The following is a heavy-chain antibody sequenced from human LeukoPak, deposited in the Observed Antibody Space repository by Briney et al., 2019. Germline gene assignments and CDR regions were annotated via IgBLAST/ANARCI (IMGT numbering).Heavy chain of an antibody. Sequence: SVKVSCKASGGAFSSYFISWVRQAPGQGLEWVGRVIPTLGIANYAQSFQGRVTITADKFTGTAYMELSSLRSEDTAVYYCAREYGGAYSYGYYYWGQGTPVSVSS. CDR2: VIPTLGIA. D-gene: IGHD5-18*01. CDR1: GGAFSSYF. J-gene: IGHJ4*02. CDR3: AREYGGAYSYGYYY. V-gene: IGHV1-69*04.